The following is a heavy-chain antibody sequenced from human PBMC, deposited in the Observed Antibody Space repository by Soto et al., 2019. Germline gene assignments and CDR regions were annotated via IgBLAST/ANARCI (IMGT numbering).Heavy chain of an antibody. D-gene: IGHD6-19*01. CDR1: GFTFSDYA. Sequence: QERLVESGGGVVQPGRSLRLSCAVSGFTFSDYAMHWVRQAPGKGLEWVALIWHDGINEFYADSVKGRFTISRDISNNTLYLQMNSLRPEDTAVYYCARGPPYSSGWYVSRNWFDSWGQGTLVTVSS. J-gene: IGHJ5*01. CDR2: IWHDGINE. CDR3: ARGPPYSSGWYVSRNWFDS. V-gene: IGHV3-33*08.